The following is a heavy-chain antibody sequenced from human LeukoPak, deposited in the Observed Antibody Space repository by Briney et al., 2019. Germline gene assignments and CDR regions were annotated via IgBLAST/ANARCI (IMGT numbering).Heavy chain of an antibody. CDR3: AKESGAHYGFGMDV. CDR2: IADYT. D-gene: IGHD1-26*01. Sequence: PGGSLRLSCAASGFTFSTFAMTWVRQAPGKGLERVSSIADYTAYADSVKGRFTISRGNSKNTLYLQMDSLRAGDTALYYCAKESGAHYGFGMDVWGQGTTVTVSS. J-gene: IGHJ6*02. CDR1: GFTFSTFA. V-gene: IGHV3-23*01.